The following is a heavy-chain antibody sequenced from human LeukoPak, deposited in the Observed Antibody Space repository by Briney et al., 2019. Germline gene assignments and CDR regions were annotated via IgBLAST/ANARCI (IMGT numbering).Heavy chain of an antibody. D-gene: IGHD2-21*01. V-gene: IGHV3-23*01. Sequence: GGSLRLSCVASGITFNNYAMSWVRQGPGMGLEWVSSISGAGGSTYYADSVKGRFTISRDNSKKTLYLEMSSLRAEDAAVYYCAINYSLDYWGQGTLVTVSS. CDR2: ISGAGGST. CDR1: GITFNNYA. J-gene: IGHJ4*02. CDR3: AINYSLDY.